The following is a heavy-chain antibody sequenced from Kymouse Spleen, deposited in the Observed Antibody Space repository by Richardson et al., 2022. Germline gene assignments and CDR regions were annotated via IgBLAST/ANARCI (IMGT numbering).Heavy chain of an antibody. Sequence: QVQLVESGGGVVQPGRSLRLSCAASGFTFSSYGMHWVRQAPGKGLEWVAVIWYDGSNKYYADSVKGRFTISRDNSKNTLYLQMNSLRAEDTAVYYCARERTTPYYFDYWGQGTLVTVSS. CDR2: IWYDGSNK. V-gene: IGHV3-33*01. D-gene: IGHD1-1*01. CDR3: ARERTTPYYFDY. J-gene: IGHJ4*02. CDR1: GFTFSSYG.